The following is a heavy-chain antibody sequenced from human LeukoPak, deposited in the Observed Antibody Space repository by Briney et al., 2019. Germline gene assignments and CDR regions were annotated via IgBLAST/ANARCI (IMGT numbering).Heavy chain of an antibody. CDR1: GFTFSSYA. J-gene: IGHJ4*02. Sequence: GGSLRLSCAASGFTFSSYAMHWVRQAPGKGLEWVAVISYDGSNKYYADSVKGRFTISRDNSKNTLYLQMNSLRAEDTAVYYCARAVTTPLYFDYWGQGTLVTVSS. D-gene: IGHD4-11*01. V-gene: IGHV3-30-3*01. CDR2: ISYDGSNK. CDR3: ARAVTTPLYFDY.